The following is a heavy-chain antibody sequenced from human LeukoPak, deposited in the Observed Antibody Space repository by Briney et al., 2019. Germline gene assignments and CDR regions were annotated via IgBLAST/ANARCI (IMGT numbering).Heavy chain of an antibody. Sequence: SETLSLTCAVSGGSISSSNWWSWIRQPPGKGLEWIGEIYHSGSTNYNPSLKSRVTISVDTSKNQFSLKLSSVTAADTAVYYCAREGGYYYDSSDAFDIWGQGTMVTVSS. D-gene: IGHD3-22*01. CDR1: GGSISSSNW. V-gene: IGHV4-4*02. CDR3: AREGGYYYDSSDAFDI. CDR2: IYHSGST. J-gene: IGHJ3*02.